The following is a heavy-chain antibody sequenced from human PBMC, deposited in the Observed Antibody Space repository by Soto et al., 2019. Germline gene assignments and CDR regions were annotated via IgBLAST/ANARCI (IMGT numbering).Heavy chain of an antibody. Sequence: GESLKISCQGSGYIFTNYWIGWVRQMPGKGLEWMGRIDPSDSYTNYSPSFQGHVTISADKSISTAYLQWSSLKASDTAMYYCARISRYYYYGMDVWGQGTTVTVSS. V-gene: IGHV5-10-1*01. CDR3: ARISRYYYYGMDV. CDR2: IDPSDSYT. CDR1: GYIFTNYW. J-gene: IGHJ6*02.